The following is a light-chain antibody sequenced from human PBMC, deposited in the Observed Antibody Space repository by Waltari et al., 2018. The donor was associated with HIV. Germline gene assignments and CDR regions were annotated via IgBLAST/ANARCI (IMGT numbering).Light chain of an antibody. CDR1: SRDVGGYNL. CDR3: CAYAGSTTYVI. V-gene: IGLV2-23*02. CDR2: EVS. J-gene: IGLJ2*01. Sequence: QSALTQPASVSGSPGQSITISCTATSRDVGGYNLVSWYQQHPGKAPKLMIYEVSKRPSGVSNRFSGSKSGNTASLTISGLQAEDEADYYCCAYAGSTTYVIFGGGTKLTVL.